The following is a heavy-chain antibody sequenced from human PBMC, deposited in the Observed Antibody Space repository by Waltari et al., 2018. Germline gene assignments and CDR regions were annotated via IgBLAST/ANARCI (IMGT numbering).Heavy chain of an antibody. J-gene: IGHJ6*02. V-gene: IGHV3-23*01. D-gene: IGHD7-27*01. CDR3: AKGIGTGENFEYYGMDA. CDR1: GFTFGTYA. CDR2: LSASGGDI. Sequence: EVQLLESGGGLVHPGGSLRLSCSVSGFTFGTYAMTWVRQAPGKGLEWVSGLSASGGDIYYADSVKGRFTISRDNSRDTVFLQMDSLRVEDTALYFCAKGIGTGENFEYYGMDAWGQGTTVIVSS.